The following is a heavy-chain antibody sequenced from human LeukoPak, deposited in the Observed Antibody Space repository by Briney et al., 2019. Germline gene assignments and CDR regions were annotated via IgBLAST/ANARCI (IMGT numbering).Heavy chain of an antibody. D-gene: IGHD6-19*01. CDR1: GFTFINFD. V-gene: IGHV3-23*01. J-gene: IGHJ5*02. CDR2: IRPSGDNT. Sequence: PGGSLRLSCAASGFTFINFDMYWVRQAPGRGLEWVSSIRPSGDNTYYGDSVKGRFTISRDNSKNTVYLQMNNMRVDDTAVYYCARVAGWHWFDPWGQGTLVTVSS. CDR3: ARVAGWHWFDP.